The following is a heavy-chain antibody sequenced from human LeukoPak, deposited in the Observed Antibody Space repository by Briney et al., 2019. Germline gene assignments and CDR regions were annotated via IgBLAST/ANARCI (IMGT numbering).Heavy chain of an antibody. Sequence: PGRSLRLSCAASGFTFSDYGIHWVRRGPRKGLEWVTVLSPHGNYEYYGDSVQGRFTISRDDSKNTGSLQMHSLRDEDTAVYYCARDWIGRSLDYWGQGTLVTVSS. CDR3: ARDWIGRSLDY. CDR2: LSPHGNYE. D-gene: IGHD2-2*03. J-gene: IGHJ4*02. CDR1: GFTFSDYG. V-gene: IGHV3-33*01.